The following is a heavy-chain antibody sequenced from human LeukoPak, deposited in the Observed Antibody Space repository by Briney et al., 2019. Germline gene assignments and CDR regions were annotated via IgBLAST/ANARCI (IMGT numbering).Heavy chain of an antibody. CDR3: ARSSLVVTGAFDI. CDR2: INPSGGST. V-gene: IGHV1-46*01. CDR1: GYTFTSYY. D-gene: IGHD2-21*02. J-gene: IGHJ3*02. Sequence: ASVKVSCKASGYTFTSYYMHWVRQALGQGLEWMGIINPSGGSTSYAQKFQGRVTMTRDMSTSTVYMELSSLRSEDTAVYYCARSSLVVTGAFDIWGQGTMVTVSS.